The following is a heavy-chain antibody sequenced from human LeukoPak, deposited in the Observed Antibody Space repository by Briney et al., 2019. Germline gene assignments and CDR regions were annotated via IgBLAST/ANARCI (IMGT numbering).Heavy chain of an antibody. CDR3: ARGELYDSTCFDY. CDR1: GFTFSSYA. Sequence: PGGSLRLSCAASGFTFSSYAMHWVRQAPGKGLEWVAVISYDGSNKYYADSVKGRFTISRDNSKNTLYLQMNSLRAEDTAVYYCARGELYDSTCFDYWGQGTLVTVSS. J-gene: IGHJ4*02. V-gene: IGHV3-30-3*01. CDR2: ISYDGSNK. D-gene: IGHD3-22*01.